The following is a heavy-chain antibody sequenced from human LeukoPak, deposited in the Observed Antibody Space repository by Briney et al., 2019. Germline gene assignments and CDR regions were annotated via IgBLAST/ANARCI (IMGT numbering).Heavy chain of an antibody. CDR3: ARDHYGAPDV. V-gene: IGHV3-74*01. Sequence: GGSLRLSCAASGFTFSSYWMHWVRQAPGKGLVWASRINSDGSSTSYADSVKGRFTISRDNAKNTLYLQMNSLRAEDTAVYYCARDHYGAPDVGGQGTLVTVSS. CDR2: INSDGSST. CDR1: GFTFSSYW. D-gene: IGHD4-17*01. J-gene: IGHJ4*02.